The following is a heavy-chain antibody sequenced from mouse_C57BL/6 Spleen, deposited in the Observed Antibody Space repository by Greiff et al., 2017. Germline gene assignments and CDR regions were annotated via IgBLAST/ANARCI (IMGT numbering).Heavy chain of an antibody. Sequence: EVMLVESEGGLVQPGSSMKLSCTASGFTFSDYYMAWVRPVPEKGLEWVANINYDGSSTYYLDSLKSRFIISRDNAKNILYLQMSSLKSEDTATYYCAREGVVTSYAMDYWGQGTSVTVSS. D-gene: IGHD2-2*01. CDR3: AREGVVTSYAMDY. V-gene: IGHV5-16*01. CDR1: GFTFSDYY. CDR2: INYDGSST. J-gene: IGHJ4*01.